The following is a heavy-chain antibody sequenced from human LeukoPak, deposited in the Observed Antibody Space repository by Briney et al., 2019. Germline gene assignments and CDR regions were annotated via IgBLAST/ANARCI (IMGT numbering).Heavy chain of an antibody. CDR3: AREEVGATWLYYYYGMDV. Sequence: GGSLRLSCAASGFTVSSNYMSWVRQPPGKGLEWVSVIYSGGSTYYADSVKGRFTISRDNSKNTLYLQMNSLRAEDTAVYYCAREEVGATWLYYYYGMDVWGQGTTVTVSS. V-gene: IGHV3-66*01. J-gene: IGHJ6*02. CDR2: IYSGGST. D-gene: IGHD1-26*01. CDR1: GFTVSSNY.